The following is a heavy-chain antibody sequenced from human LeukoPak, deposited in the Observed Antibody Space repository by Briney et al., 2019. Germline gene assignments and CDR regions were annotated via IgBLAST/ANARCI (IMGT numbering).Heavy chain of an antibody. V-gene: IGHV3-7*01. D-gene: IGHD1-26*01. CDR2: IKQDVSEI. CDR3: ARDKIVGATYFDY. J-gene: IGHJ4*02. Sequence: GGSLGLACAASGFTLSSYWMSWVRQAPGKGLEWVANIKQDVSEIYYVDSVKGRFTTSRDNTTNSLYLQMNSLRAEDTALYYSARDKIVGATYFDYWGQGTLVTVSS. CDR1: GFTLSSYW.